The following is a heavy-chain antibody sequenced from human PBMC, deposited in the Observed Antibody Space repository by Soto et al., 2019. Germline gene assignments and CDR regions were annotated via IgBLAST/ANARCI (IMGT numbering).Heavy chain of an antibody. CDR1: GGSISSSSYY. CDR3: ARHISSSWYRYYYYGMDV. D-gene: IGHD6-13*01. Sequence: SETLSLTCTVSGGSISSSSYYWGWIRQPPGKGPEWIGSIYYSGSTYYNPSLKSRVTISVDTSKNQFSLKLSSVTAADTAVYYCARHISSSWYRYYYYGMDVWGQGTTVTVSS. V-gene: IGHV4-39*01. CDR2: IYYSGST. J-gene: IGHJ6*02.